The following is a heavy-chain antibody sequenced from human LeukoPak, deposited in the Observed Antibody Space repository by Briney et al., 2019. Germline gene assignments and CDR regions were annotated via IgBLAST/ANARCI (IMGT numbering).Heavy chain of an antibody. CDR3: AGSRITIFGVVEY. CDR1: GGSISSYY. CDR2: IYYSGST. V-gene: IGHV4-59*01. J-gene: IGHJ4*02. D-gene: IGHD3-3*01. Sequence: PSETLSLTCTVSGGSISSYYWSWIRQPPGKGLDWIGYIYYSGSTNYNPSLKSRVTISVDTSKNQFSLKLSSVTAADTAVYYCAGSRITIFGVVEYWGQGTLVTVSS.